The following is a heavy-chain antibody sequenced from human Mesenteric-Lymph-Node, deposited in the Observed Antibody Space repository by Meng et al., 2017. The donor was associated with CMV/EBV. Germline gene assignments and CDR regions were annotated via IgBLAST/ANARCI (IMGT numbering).Heavy chain of an antibody. J-gene: IGHJ4*02. Sequence: GGSLRLSCAASGFTFDDYTMHWVRQTPGKGLQWVAVISNDANIKYYADSVKGRFTISRDNPENTVYLHMNSLRIEDTAVYFCTKDDFGGLDYWGEGTPVTVSS. V-gene: IGHV3-30-3*01. D-gene: IGHD3-10*01. CDR1: GFTFDDYT. CDR3: TKDDFGGLDY. CDR2: ISNDANIK.